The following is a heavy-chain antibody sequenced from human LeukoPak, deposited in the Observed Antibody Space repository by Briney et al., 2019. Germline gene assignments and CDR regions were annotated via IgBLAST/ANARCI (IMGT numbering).Heavy chain of an antibody. V-gene: IGHV3-33*05. J-gene: IGHJ4*02. CDR2: ISSDGREE. D-gene: IGHD3-22*01. CDR3: ARSNYYDSSGYYDYFDY. Sequence: ISSDGREEFYPDSVKGRFTISRDNSKNTLYLQMNSLRAEDTAVYYCARSNYYDSSGYYDYFDYWGQGTLVTVSS.